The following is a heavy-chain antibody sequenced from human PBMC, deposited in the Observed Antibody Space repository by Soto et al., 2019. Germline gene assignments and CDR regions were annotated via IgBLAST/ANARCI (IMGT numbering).Heavy chain of an antibody. CDR2: ISSNGNII. CDR3: AKDPNGDYIGAFDD. D-gene: IGHD4-17*01. V-gene: IGHV3-23*01. J-gene: IGHJ4*02. CDR1: GLAFSNYA. Sequence: EVPLLESGGDLVQPGGSLRLSCAASGLAFSNYAVTWVRQAQGKGLEWVSSISSNGNIIYYADTVKGRFISSRDNSKNTLYLHMNSLRAEDTAVYYCAKDPNGDYIGAFDDWGQGTLVTVSS.